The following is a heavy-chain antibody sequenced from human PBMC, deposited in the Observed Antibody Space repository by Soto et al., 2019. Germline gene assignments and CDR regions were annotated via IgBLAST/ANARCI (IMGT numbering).Heavy chain of an antibody. D-gene: IGHD6-6*01. CDR1: GGSFSGYY. J-gene: IGHJ4*02. V-gene: IGHV4-34*01. CDR3: ARGSSIAAAVDY. CDR2: VNHSGST. Sequence: SETLSLTCAVYGGSFSGYYWSWIRQPPGKGLEWIGEVNHSGSTNYNPSLKSRVTISVDTSKNQFSLKLSSVTAADTAVYYCARGSSIAAAVDYWGQGTLVTVSS.